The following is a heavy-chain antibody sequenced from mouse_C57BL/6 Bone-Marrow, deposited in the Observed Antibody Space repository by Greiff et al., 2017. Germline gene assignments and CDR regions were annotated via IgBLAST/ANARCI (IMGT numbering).Heavy chain of an antibody. CDR1: GYTFTTYP. CDR2: FHPYNDDT. D-gene: IGHD5-1*01. CDR3: ARSSTFFYYFDY. J-gene: IGHJ2*01. V-gene: IGHV1-47*01. Sequence: QVQLQQSGAELVQPGASVKMSCTASGYTFTTYPIEWMKQNHGKSLEWIGNFHPYNDDTKYNEKFKGKATLTVEKSSNTVYLELSRLTSDDSAVYYCARSSTFFYYFDYWGQGTTLTVSS.